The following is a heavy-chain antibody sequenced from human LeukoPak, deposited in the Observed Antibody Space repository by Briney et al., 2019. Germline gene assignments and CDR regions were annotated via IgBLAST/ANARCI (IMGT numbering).Heavy chain of an antibody. CDR1: GFSLSTSGVG. CDR2: IYWDDDK. D-gene: IGHD5-12*01. J-gene: IGHJ4*02. CDR3: AHIGHIRSGYDYGHYFDY. V-gene: IGHV2-5*02. Sequence: ESGPTLVKPTQTLTLTCTFSGFSLSTSGVGVGWIRQPPGKALEWLALIYWDDDKRYSPPLKSRLTITKDTSKNQVVLTMTNMDPVHTDTHNFAHIGHIRSGYDYGHYFDYWGQGTLVTVSS.